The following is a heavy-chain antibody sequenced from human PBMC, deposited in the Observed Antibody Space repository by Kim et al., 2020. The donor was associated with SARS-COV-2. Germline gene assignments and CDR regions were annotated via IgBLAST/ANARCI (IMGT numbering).Heavy chain of an antibody. Sequence: DSVKGRFTISRDNSKNTLYLQMNSLRAEDTAVYYCAKDNSSSWYDGTPDYWGQGTLVTVSS. V-gene: IGHV3-30*02. D-gene: IGHD6-13*01. J-gene: IGHJ4*02. CDR3: AKDNSSSWYDGTPDY.